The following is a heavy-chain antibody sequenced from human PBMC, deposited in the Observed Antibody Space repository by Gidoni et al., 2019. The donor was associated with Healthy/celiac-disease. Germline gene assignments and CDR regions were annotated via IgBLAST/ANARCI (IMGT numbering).Heavy chain of an antibody. Sequence: QLQLQESGPGLVKPSETLSLTCTVSGGSISSSSYYWGWIRQPPGKGLEWIGSIYYSGSTYYNPSLKSRVTISVDTSKIQFSLKLSSVTAADTAVYYCARVGGEWLVPPYYYYGMDVWGQGTTVTVSS. CDR1: GGSISSSSYY. V-gene: IGHV4-39*07. J-gene: IGHJ6*02. CDR3: ARVGGEWLVPPYYYYGMDV. D-gene: IGHD6-19*01. CDR2: IYYSGST.